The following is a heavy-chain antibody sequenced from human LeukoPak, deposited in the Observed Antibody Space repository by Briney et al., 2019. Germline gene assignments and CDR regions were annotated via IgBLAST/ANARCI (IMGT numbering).Heavy chain of an antibody. J-gene: IGHJ5*02. CDR2: IYYSGST. D-gene: IGHD3-22*01. V-gene: IGHV4-59*01. Sequence: SETLSLTCTVSGGSISSYYWSWIRQPPGKGLEWIGCIYYSGSTNYNPSLKSRVTISVDTSKNQFSLKLSSVTAADTAVYYCARRSNDYYDSSGYNPGGFDPWDQGTLVTVSS. CDR1: GGSISSYY. CDR3: ARRSNDYYDSSGYNPGGFDP.